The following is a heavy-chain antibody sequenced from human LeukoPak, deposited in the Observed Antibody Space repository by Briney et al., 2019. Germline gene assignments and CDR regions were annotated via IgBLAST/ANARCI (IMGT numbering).Heavy chain of an antibody. CDR2: IMPISGTA. CDR3: AREVTIFGVVEVMDV. J-gene: IGHJ6*04. CDR1: GGTFSSYV. V-gene: IGHV1-69*06. Sequence: ASVKVSCKASGGTFSSYVINWVRQAPGQGLEWMGGIMPISGTANHAQKFQGRVTITADKSTSTAYMELSSLRSEDTAVYYCAREVTIFGVVEVMDVWGKGTTVTVSS. D-gene: IGHD3-3*01.